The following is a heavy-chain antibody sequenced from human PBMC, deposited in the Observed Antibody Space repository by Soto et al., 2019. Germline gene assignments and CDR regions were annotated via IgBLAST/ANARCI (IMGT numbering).Heavy chain of an antibody. CDR1: GFTFSSYG. J-gene: IGHJ3*02. Sequence: QVQLVESGGGVVQPGRSLRLSCAASGFTFSSYGMHWVRQAPGKGLEWVAVISYDGSNKYYADSVKGRFTISRDNSKNTLYLQMNSLRAEDTAVYYCAKELTPLRTAMRAFDIWGQGTMVTVSS. D-gene: IGHD3-16*01. CDR2: ISYDGSNK. V-gene: IGHV3-30*18. CDR3: AKELTPLRTAMRAFDI.